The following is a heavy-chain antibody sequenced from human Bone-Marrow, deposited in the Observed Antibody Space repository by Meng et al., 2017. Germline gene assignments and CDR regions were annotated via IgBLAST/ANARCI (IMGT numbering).Heavy chain of an antibody. CDR3: ARVRIGGWFDP. V-gene: IGHV4-4*07. CDR1: GGSISSYY. Sequence: GSLRLSCTVSGGSISSYYWSWIRQPAGKGLEWIGRIYTSGSTNYNPSLKSRVTMSVDTSKNPFSLKLSSVTAADTAVYYCARVRIGGWFDPWGQGTLVTVSS. CDR2: IYTSGST. J-gene: IGHJ5*02. D-gene: IGHD2-15*01.